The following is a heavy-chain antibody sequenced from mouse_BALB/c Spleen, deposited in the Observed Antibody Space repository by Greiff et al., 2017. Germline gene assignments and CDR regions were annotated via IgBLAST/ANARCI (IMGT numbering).Heavy chain of an antibody. D-gene: IGHD1-1*01. CDR3: ARGELRRRFFDY. CDR1: GFTFSSYA. CDR2: ISSGGST. Sequence: DVMLVESGGGLVKPGGSLKLSCAASGFTFSSYAMSWVRQTPEKRLEWVASISSGGSTYYPDSVKGRFTISRDNARNILYLQMSSLRSEDTAMYYCARGELRRRFFDYWGQGTTLTVSS. V-gene: IGHV5-6-5*01. J-gene: IGHJ2*01.